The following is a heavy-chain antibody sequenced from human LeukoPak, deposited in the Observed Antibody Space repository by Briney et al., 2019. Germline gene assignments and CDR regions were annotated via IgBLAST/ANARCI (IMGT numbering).Heavy chain of an antibody. V-gene: IGHV4-59*08. Sequence: SETLSLTCTVSGGSISSYYWSWIRQPPGKGLEWIGYIYYSGSTNYNPSLESRVTISVDTSKNQFSLKLSSVTAADTAVYYCARLDGYNYVGWYFDLWGRGTLVTVSS. J-gene: IGHJ2*01. CDR2: IYYSGST. D-gene: IGHD5-24*01. CDR3: ARLDGYNYVGWYFDL. CDR1: GGSISSYY.